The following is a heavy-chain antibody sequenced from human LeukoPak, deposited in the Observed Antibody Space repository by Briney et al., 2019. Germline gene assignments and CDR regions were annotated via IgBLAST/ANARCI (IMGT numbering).Heavy chain of an antibody. CDR1: GGSISSHY. CDR3: ASSSNFYYYYMDV. V-gene: IGHV4-59*11. J-gene: IGHJ6*03. Sequence: PSETLSLTCTVSGGSISSHYWSWIRQPPGKGLEWIGYIYYSGSTNYNPSLKSRVTISVDTSKNQFSLKLSSVTAADTAVYYCASSSNFYYYYMDVWGKGTTVTVSS. CDR2: IYYSGST.